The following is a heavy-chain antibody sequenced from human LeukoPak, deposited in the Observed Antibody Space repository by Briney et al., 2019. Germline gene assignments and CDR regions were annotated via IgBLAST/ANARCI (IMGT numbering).Heavy chain of an antibody. CDR1: GFTFSSYL. D-gene: IGHD2-2*01. Sequence: TGGSLRLSCVASGFTFSSYLMSWVRQAPGKGLEWVANIKQDGSEKYYVDSMKGRFTISRDDAKNSLYLQMNSLRAEDTAVYYCARLPYCSSTSCYAIFDYWGQGTPVTVSS. CDR3: ARLPYCSSTSCYAIFDY. J-gene: IGHJ4*02. V-gene: IGHV3-7*05. CDR2: IKQDGSEK.